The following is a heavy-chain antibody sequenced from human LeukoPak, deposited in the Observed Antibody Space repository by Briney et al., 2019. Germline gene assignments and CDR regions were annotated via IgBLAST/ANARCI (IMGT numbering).Heavy chain of an antibody. D-gene: IGHD3-3*01. CDR2: ISGSGGST. CDR3: AKSLGSTYYDFWSGYYPYYFDY. J-gene: IGHJ4*02. Sequence: PGGSLRLSCAASGFTFTSYVMSWVRQAPGKGLEWVSAISGSGGSTYYADSVKGRFTISRDNSKNTLYLQMNSLRAEDTAVYYCAKSLGSTYYDFWSGYYPYYFDYWGQGTLVTVSS. V-gene: IGHV3-23*01. CDR1: GFTFTSYV.